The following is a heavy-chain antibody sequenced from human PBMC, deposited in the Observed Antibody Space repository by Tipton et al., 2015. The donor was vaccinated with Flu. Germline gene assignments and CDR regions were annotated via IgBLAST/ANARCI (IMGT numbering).Heavy chain of an antibody. CDR3: AGACSGGSCYYHY. Sequence: QLVQSGAEVKKPGSSVKVSCKASGGTFSSYAISWVRQAPGQGLEWMGRIIPILGIATYAQKFQGRVTITADKSTSTAYMELSSLRSEDTAVYYCAGACSGGSCYYHYWGQGTLVTVSS. J-gene: IGHJ4*02. CDR1: GGTFSSYA. CDR2: IIPILGIA. V-gene: IGHV1-69*09. D-gene: IGHD2-15*01.